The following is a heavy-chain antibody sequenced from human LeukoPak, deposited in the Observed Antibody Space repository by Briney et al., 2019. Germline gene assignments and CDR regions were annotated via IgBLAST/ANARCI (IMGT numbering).Heavy chain of an antibody. CDR2: ISSDENNK. Sequence: GGSLRLSCAASGFTFSSYVMHWVRQAPGKGLEWVALISSDENNKYHADSVRGRFTISRDNSKNTLFLQMNSLRPEDTAVYYCASKWFCGGDCYYQIDFWGQGTLVTVSS. CDR1: GFTFSSYV. D-gene: IGHD2-21*02. J-gene: IGHJ4*02. V-gene: IGHV3-30*03. CDR3: ASKWFCGGDCYYQIDF.